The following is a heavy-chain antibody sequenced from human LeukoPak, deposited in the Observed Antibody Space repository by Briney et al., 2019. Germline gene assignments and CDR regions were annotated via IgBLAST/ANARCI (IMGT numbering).Heavy chain of an antibody. J-gene: IGHJ3*02. Sequence: ASVKVSCKASGYTFTGYYMHWVRQAPGQGLEWMGWINPNSGGTNYAQKFQGRVTMTRDTSISTAYMELSRLRSDDTAVYYCARDIVVVPAAPVAFDIWGQGTMVTVSS. CDR3: ARDIVVVPAAPVAFDI. D-gene: IGHD2-2*01. CDR2: INPNSGGT. V-gene: IGHV1-2*02. CDR1: GYTFTGYY.